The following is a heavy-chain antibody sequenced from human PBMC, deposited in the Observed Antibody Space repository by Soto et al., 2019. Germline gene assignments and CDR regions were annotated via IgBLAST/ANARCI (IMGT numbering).Heavy chain of an antibody. CDR2: IYYSGST. CDR1: GGSVSSGSYY. CDR3: ARMYYYDSSGYYPNGLYYYYGMDV. V-gene: IGHV4-61*01. J-gene: IGHJ6*02. D-gene: IGHD3-22*01. Sequence: SSETLSLTCTVSGGSVSSGSYYWSWIRQPPGKGLEWIGYIYYSGSTNYNPSLKSRVTISVDTSKNQFSLKLSSVTAADTAVYYCARMYYYDSSGYYPNGLYYYYGMDVWGQGTTVTSP.